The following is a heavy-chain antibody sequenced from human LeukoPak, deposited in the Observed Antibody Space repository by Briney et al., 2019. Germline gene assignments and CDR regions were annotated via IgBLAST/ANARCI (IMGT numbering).Heavy chain of an antibody. CDR3: VMGQWLGLLDY. CDR2: INWNGGST. Sequence: GGSLRLSCAASGFTFDDYGMSWVRQAPGKGLEWVSGINWNGGSTYYADSVKGRFTISRDNSKNTLYLQMNSLRDEDTAIYYCVMGQWLGLLDYWGQGTLVTVSS. J-gene: IGHJ4*02. V-gene: IGHV3-20*04. CDR1: GFTFDDYG. D-gene: IGHD6-19*01.